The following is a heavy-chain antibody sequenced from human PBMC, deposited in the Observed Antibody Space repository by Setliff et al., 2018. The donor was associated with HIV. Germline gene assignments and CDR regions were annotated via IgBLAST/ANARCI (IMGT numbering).Heavy chain of an antibody. V-gene: IGHV4-39*07. Sequence: PSETLSLTCTVSGGSISSSSYYWGWLRQPPWKGLEWIGSIYYSGSTYYNPSLKSRVTISVDTSKNQFSLKLSSVTAADTAVYYCARETRSSFAMDDASDIWGQGTLVTVSS. CDR3: ARETRSSFAMDDASDI. J-gene: IGHJ3*02. D-gene: IGHD2-2*01. CDR2: IYYSGST. CDR1: GGSISSSSYY.